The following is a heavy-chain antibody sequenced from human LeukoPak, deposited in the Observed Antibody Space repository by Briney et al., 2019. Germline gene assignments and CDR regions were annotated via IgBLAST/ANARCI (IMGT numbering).Heavy chain of an antibody. D-gene: IGHD6-19*01. CDR3: ARDSSGWAQWYFDL. CDR1: GFTVSSSY. CDR2: IYSGGKT. V-gene: IGHV3-53*01. J-gene: IGHJ2*01. Sequence: PGGSLRLSCAASGFTVSSSYMSWVRQAPGKGLEWVSVIYSGGKTHYADSVDGRFTISRDKSENTLFLQMNSLRADDTAVYHCARDSSGWAQWYFDLWGRGTLVTVSS.